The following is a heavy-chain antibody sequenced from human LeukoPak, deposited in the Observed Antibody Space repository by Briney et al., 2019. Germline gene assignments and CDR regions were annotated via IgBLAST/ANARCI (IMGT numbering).Heavy chain of an antibody. V-gene: IGHV1-69*04. Sequence: SVKVSCKASGGTFSSYAISWVRQAPGQGLEWMGRIIPILGIANYAQKLQGRVTMTTDTSTSTAYMELRSLRSDDTAVYYCARSVVPAAIHLDYWGQGTLVTVSS. CDR1: GGTFSSYA. CDR2: IIPILGIA. D-gene: IGHD2-2*02. J-gene: IGHJ4*02. CDR3: ARSVVPAAIHLDY.